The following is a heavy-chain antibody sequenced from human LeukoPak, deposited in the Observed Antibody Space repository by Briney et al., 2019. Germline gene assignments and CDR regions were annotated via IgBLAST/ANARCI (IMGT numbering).Heavy chain of an antibody. CDR1: GFTFSDYY. V-gene: IGHV3-23*01. CDR3: ARDLTQDYDFWSGYSHRGAFDI. Sequence: GGSLRLSCAASGFTFSDYYMSWVRQAPGKGLEWVSALSGSGGSTYYADSVKGRFTISRDNSKNTLYLQMNSLRAEDTAVYYCARDLTQDYDFWSGYSHRGAFDIWGQGTMVTVSS. D-gene: IGHD3-3*01. J-gene: IGHJ3*02. CDR2: LSGSGGST.